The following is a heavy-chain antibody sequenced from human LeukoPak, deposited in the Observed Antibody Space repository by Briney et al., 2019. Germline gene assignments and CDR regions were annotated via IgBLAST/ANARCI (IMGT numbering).Heavy chain of an antibody. D-gene: IGHD3-16*01. CDR1: GGSISSSSYY. J-gene: IGHJ5*02. CDR3: ARSTAGLWGGERYNWFDP. V-gene: IGHV4-39*07. Sequence: PSETLSLTCTVSGGSISSSSYYWGWIRQPPGKGLEWIGNIYYSGSTYYSPSLKSRVTISVDTSKNQFSLKLSSVTAADTAVYYCARSTAGLWGGERYNWFDPWGQGTLVTVSS. CDR2: IYYSGST.